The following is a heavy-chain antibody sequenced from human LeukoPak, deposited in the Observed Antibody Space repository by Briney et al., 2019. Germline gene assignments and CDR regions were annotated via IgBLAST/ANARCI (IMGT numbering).Heavy chain of an antibody. CDR3: ARGSKGPPPYYYYMDV. Sequence: ASVKVSCKASGYTFTSYDINWVRQATGQGLEWMGWMNPNSGNTGYAQKFQGRVTMTRNTSISTAYMELSSLRSEDTAVYYCARGSKGPPPYYYYMDVWGKGTTVTISS. CDR1: GYTFTSYD. CDR2: MNPNSGNT. J-gene: IGHJ6*03. V-gene: IGHV1-8*01.